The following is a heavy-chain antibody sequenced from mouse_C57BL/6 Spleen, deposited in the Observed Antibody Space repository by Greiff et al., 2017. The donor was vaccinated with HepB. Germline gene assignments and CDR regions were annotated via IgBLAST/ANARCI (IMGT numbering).Heavy chain of an antibody. D-gene: IGHD1-1*01. CDR2: IDPEDGET. Sequence: EVQLQQSGAELVKPGASVKLSCTASGFNINDYYMHWVKQRTEQGLEWIGRIDPEDGETKYAPKFQGKATITADTSTNTAYLPLRSLTSEDTAVYYCANSRRDYYGSSLYAMDYWGQGTSVTVSS. V-gene: IGHV14-2*01. CDR3: ANSRRDYYGSSLYAMDY. CDR1: GFNINDYY. J-gene: IGHJ4*01.